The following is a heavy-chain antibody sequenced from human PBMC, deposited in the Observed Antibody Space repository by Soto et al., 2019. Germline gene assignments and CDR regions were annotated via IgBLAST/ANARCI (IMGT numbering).Heavy chain of an antibody. CDR3: ARGGLYIAVACWTFDY. J-gene: IGHJ4*02. D-gene: IGHD6-19*01. CDR1: GFTFSSYA. Sequence: EVQLVESGGGLVQPGGSLRLSCAASGFTFSSYAMHWVRQAPGKGLEYVSAISSNEGSTYYANSVKGRFTISRDNSKNALYLQMGSLRTEDMAVYYCARGGLYIAVACWTFDYWGQGTLVTVSS. V-gene: IGHV3-64*01. CDR2: ISSNEGST.